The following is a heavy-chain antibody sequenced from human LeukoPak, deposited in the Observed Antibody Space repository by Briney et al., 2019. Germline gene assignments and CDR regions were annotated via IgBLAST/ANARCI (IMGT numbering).Heavy chain of an antibody. CDR2: INHSGST. CDR3: ARSKMATKRRYFDY. J-gene: IGHJ4*02. CDR1: GGSFSGYY. Sequence: PSETLSLTCAVYGGSFSGYYWSWIRQPPGKGLEWIGEINHSGSTNYNPSLKSRVTISVDTSKNQFSLKLSSVTAADTAVYYCARSKMATKRRYFDYWGQGTLVTVSS. D-gene: IGHD5-24*01. V-gene: IGHV4-34*01.